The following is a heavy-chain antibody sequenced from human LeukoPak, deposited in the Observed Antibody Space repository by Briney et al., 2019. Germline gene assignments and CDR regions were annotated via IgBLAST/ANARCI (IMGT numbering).Heavy chain of an antibody. CDR3: ARGRGTPEH. CDR2: INEDGSEK. J-gene: IGHJ4*02. Sequence: GGSLRLSCGAFGFTFCDSWMTWVRQAPGKGLEWVANINEDGSEKTYVDSVKGRCTISRDNAKNSMTLQMDWLRDEDTAVYFCARGRGTPEHWGRGTLVIVSS. D-gene: IGHD1-1*01. CDR1: GFTFCDSW. V-gene: IGHV3-7*01.